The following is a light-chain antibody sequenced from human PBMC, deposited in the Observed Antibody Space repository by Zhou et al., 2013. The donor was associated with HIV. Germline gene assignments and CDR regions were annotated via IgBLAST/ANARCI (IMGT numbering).Light chain of an antibody. J-gene: IGKJ1*01. Sequence: EIVLTQSPGTLSLSPGERATLSCRASQSVRSRYLVWYQQKPGQAPRLLIYGASSRATGIPDRFSGSGSGTDFTLSISRLEPEDFAVYYCHQYDTSPQTFGQGTKVEI. CDR2: GAS. CDR1: QSVRSRY. CDR3: HQYDTSPQT. V-gene: IGKV3-20*01.